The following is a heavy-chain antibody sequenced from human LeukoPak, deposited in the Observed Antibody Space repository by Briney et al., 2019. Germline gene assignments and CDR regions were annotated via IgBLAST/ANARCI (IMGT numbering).Heavy chain of an antibody. CDR3: AKTSAAGYYDSSGYYYDY. V-gene: IGHV3-43D*03. CDR1: GFTFDDYA. Sequence: GGSLRLSCAASGFTFDDYAMHWVRHAPGKGLEWGSLISLDGGSTYYADSVKGRFTISRDNSKNSLYLQMNSLRAEDTALYYCAKTSAAGYYDSSGYYYDYWGQGTLVTVSS. J-gene: IGHJ4*02. CDR2: ISLDGGST. D-gene: IGHD3-22*01.